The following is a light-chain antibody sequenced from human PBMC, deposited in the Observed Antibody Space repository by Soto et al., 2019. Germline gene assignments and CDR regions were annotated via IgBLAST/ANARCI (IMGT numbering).Light chain of an antibody. J-gene: IGKJ5*01. V-gene: IGKV3-11*01. Sequence: EIVLTQSPATLSLSPGESATLSCRASQSVSSYLAWYQQKPCQAPRLLIYDASNRATGIPARFSGSGSGTDFTLTTSSLEPEDFAVYYCQQRSNWPPVTFGQGTRLEIK. CDR1: QSVSSY. CDR2: DAS. CDR3: QQRSNWPPVT.